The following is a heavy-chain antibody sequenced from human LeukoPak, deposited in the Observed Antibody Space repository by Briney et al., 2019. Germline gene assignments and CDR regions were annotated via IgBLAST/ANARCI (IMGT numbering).Heavy chain of an antibody. J-gene: IGHJ6*03. CDR3: ARVGATGNYYYMDV. D-gene: IGHD1-26*01. Sequence: SETLSLTCTVSGGSISSYYWSWIRQSPGKGLEWIGYMYYSGSTSYNPSLKSRVTISGDTSKNQFSLKLSSATAADTAVYYCARVGATGNYYYMDVWGKGTTVTVSS. CDR2: MYYSGST. V-gene: IGHV4-59*08. CDR1: GGSISSYY.